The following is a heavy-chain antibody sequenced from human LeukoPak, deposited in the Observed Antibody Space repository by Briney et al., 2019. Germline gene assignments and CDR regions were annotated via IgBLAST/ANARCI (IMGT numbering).Heavy chain of an antibody. CDR1: GGSFSGYY. J-gene: IGHJ4*02. CDR3: ARGWVAGTGGVDY. Sequence: SETLSLTCAVYGGSFSGYYWSWIRRPPGKGLEWIGEINHSGSTNYNPSLKSRVTISVDTSKNQFSLKLSSVTAADTAVYYCARGWVAGTGGVDYWGQGTLVTVSS. V-gene: IGHV4-34*01. D-gene: IGHD2-15*01. CDR2: INHSGST.